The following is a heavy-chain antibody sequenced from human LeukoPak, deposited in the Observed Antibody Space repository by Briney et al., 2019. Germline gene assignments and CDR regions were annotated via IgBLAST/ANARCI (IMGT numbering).Heavy chain of an antibody. CDR2: IYYSGST. J-gene: IGHJ3*02. Sequence: PSETLSLTCTVSGGSISSYYWSWIRQPPGKGLEWIGYIYYSGSTNYNPSLKSRVTISVDTSKNQFSLKLSSVTAADTAVYYCARTYYYGSSGSTDDAFDIWGQGTMVTVSS. CDR3: ARTYYYGSSGSTDDAFDI. CDR1: GGSISSYY. V-gene: IGHV4-59*08. D-gene: IGHD3-22*01.